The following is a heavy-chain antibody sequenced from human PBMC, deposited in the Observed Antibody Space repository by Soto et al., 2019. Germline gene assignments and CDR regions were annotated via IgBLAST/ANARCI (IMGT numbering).Heavy chain of an antibody. J-gene: IGHJ6*02. CDR3: TTDIWSVLRYIDSVDV. D-gene: IGHD3-9*01. V-gene: IGHV3-15*07. CDR1: GFTFSNAW. CDR2: IKSKTDGGTT. Sequence: TGGSLRLSCAASGFTFSNAWMNWVRQAPGKGLEWVGRIKSKTDGGTTDYAAPVKGRFTISRDDSKNTLYLQMNSLKTEDTAVYYCTTDIWSVLRYIDSVDVWGQGTTVTVSS.